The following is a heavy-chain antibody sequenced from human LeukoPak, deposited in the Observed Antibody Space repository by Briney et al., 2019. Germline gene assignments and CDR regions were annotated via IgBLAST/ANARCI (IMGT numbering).Heavy chain of an antibody. CDR3: AKDRSMITSGDAFDI. CDR2: IGGSGSTT. J-gene: IGHJ3*02. Sequence: GGSLRLSCAASGFTFSNYAMNWVRQAPGEGLEWVSVIGGSGSTTYYTDSVKGRFTISRDNSRNTLYLQMNSLRAEDTAVYYCAKDRSMITSGDAFDIWGQGTMVTVS. V-gene: IGHV3-23*01. CDR1: GFTFSNYA. D-gene: IGHD3-16*01.